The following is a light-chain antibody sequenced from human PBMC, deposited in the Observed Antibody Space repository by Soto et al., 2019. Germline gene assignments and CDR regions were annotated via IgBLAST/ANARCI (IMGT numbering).Light chain of an antibody. V-gene: IGKV3-20*01. J-gene: IGKJ4*01. CDR3: QQYGSTPLT. CDR2: DAS. Sequence: EIVLKQSPDTLSLSPGERATLSCRASQSVRSNYLAWYQQKPGQAPRFLIYDASSRATGIPDRFSGSGSGTDFTLTISRLEPEDFAVYYCQQYGSTPLTFGAGTKVDIK. CDR1: QSVRSNY.